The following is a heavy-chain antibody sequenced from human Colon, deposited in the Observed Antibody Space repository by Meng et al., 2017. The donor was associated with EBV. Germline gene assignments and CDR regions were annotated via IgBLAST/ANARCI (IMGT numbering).Heavy chain of an antibody. Sequence: HTTLNDVGPTSVQPTQTLTLTCTSSGFSLSTTGVGVGCVRQPPGKALEWLAAIFWDEYQRLSPSLKNRVTISKDTSKNQVVVTMTNMDPVDTGTYYCVHRKTEVRAVVDYFDSWGQGILVTVSS. CDR1: GFSLSTTGVG. V-gene: IGHV2-5*02. J-gene: IGHJ4*02. CDR3: VHRKTEVRAVVDYFDS. D-gene: IGHD3-10*01. CDR2: IFWDEYQ.